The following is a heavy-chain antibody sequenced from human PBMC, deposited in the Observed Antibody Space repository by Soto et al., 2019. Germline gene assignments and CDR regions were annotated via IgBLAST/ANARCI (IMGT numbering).Heavy chain of an antibody. CDR3: ARFYYDSSGYTFDY. V-gene: IGHV4-30-2*01. CDR2: IYHSGST. CDR1: GGSISRGGYS. Sequence: SETLSLTCAVSGGSISRGGYSWSWIRQPPGKGLEWIGYIYHSGSTYYNPSLKSRVTISVDRSENQFSLKLSSVTAADTAVYYCARFYYDSSGYTFDYWGQGTLVTVSS. J-gene: IGHJ4*02. D-gene: IGHD3-22*01.